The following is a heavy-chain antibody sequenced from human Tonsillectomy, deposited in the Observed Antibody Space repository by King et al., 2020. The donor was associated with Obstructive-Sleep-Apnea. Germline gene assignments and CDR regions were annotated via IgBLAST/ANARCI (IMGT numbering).Heavy chain of an antibody. Sequence: VQLVESGGGVVQPGRSLRLSCAASGFTFSSYGMHWVRQAPGKGLEWVAFIRYDGSNKYYADSVKGRFTISRDNSKNTLYLQMNSLRAEDTAVYYCAKDLQGYCSSTSCRRASPPRNWGQGTLVTVSS. CDR2: IRYDGSNK. D-gene: IGHD2-2*01. CDR3: AKDLQGYCSSTSCRRASPPRN. J-gene: IGHJ4*02. CDR1: GFTFSSYG. V-gene: IGHV3-30*02.